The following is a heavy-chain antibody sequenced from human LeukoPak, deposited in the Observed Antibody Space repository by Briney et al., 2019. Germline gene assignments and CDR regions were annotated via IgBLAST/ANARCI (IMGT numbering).Heavy chain of an antibody. D-gene: IGHD3-3*01. CDR3: TTDPIFSITIFGVVITEPFDY. CDR1: GFTFSNAW. Sequence: GGSLRLSCAASGFTFSNAWMSWVRQAPGKGLEWVGRIKSKTDGGTTDYAAPVKGRFTISRDDSKNTLYLQMNSLKTEDTAVYYCTTDPIFSITIFGVVITEPFDYWGQGTLVTVSS. CDR2: IKSKTDGGTT. J-gene: IGHJ4*02. V-gene: IGHV3-15*01.